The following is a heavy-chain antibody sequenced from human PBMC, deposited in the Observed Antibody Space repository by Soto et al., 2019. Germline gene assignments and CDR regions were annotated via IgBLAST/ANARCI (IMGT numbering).Heavy chain of an antibody. V-gene: IGHV4-59*01. Sequence: SETLSLTCTVSGGSISSYYWSWIRQPPGKGLEWIGYIYYSGSTNYNPSLKSRVTISVDTSKNQFSLKLSSVTAADTAVYYCAKVVVPAAAFDYWGQGTLVTVSS. D-gene: IGHD2-2*01. CDR1: GGSISSYY. CDR2: IYYSGST. J-gene: IGHJ4*02. CDR3: AKVVVPAAAFDY.